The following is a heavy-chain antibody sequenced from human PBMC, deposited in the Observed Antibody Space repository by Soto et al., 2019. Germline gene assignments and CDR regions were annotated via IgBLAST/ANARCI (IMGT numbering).Heavy chain of an antibody. V-gene: IGHV3-7*05. CDR3: ARDGGSGRQDYEFDY. D-gene: IGHD4-17*01. CDR2: IKEDGSEK. CDR1: GFTFSNYW. Sequence: EVHLVESGGGLVQPGGSLRLSCAASGFTFSNYWLSWVRQAPGKGLEWVANIKEDGSEKNYVDSVKGRLTISRDNAKNSMLQQMNSLRADDTAVYYCARDGGSGRQDYEFDYWGQGTLVTVSS. J-gene: IGHJ4*02.